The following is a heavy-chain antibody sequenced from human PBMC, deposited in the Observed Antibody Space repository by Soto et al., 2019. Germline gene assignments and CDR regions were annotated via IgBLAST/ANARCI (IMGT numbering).Heavy chain of an antibody. J-gene: IGHJ4*02. CDR1: GGSISSGDYY. CDR2: IYSSGYT. V-gene: IGHV4-31*03. D-gene: IGHD5-18*01. Sequence: SETLSLTCSVSGGSISSGDYYWSWIRQYPGKGLEWIGYIYSSGYTYSNPSLETRVSVSLDTSKNQFSLKLSSVTAADAAAYYCARRRIQLWIFDSWGQGTLVTV. CDR3: ARRRIQLWIFDS.